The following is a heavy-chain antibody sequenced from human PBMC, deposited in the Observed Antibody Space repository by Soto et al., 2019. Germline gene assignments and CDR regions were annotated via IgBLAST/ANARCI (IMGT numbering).Heavy chain of an antibody. Sequence: ASVKVSCKTSGYTFTNYGLSWVRQAPGQGLEWMGWISAYNGKTNYAQKVQGRLTMTTDTSTSTAYMELRSLRSDDTAVYYCARWGDPYYYDSSGFPYYFDYWG. V-gene: IGHV1-18*01. CDR1: GYTFTNYG. CDR2: ISAYNGKT. J-gene: IGHJ4*01. CDR3: ARWGDPYYYDSSGFPYYFDY. D-gene: IGHD3-22*01.